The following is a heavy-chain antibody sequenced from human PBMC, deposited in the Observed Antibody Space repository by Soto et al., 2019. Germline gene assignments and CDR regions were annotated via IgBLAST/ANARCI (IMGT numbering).Heavy chain of an antibody. V-gene: IGHV3-30*18. CDR1: GFTFSSCG. CDR2: ISYDGSNK. Sequence: QVQLVESGGGVVQPGRSLRLSCAASGFTFSSCGMHWVRQAPSKGLEWVAVISYDGSNKYYADSVKGRFTISRDNSKNTLYLQMNSLRAEDTAVYYCAKDRPSGSRPYYYGMDVWGQGTTVTVSS. CDR3: AKDRPSGSRPYYYGMDV. D-gene: IGHD1-26*01. J-gene: IGHJ6*02.